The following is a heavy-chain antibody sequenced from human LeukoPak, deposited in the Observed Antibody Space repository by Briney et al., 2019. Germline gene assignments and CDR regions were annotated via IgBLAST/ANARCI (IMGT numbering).Heavy chain of an antibody. CDR3: ARVRGQYCSSTSCYPYYYYMDV. V-gene: IGHV4-34*01. D-gene: IGHD2-2*01. Sequence: SETLSLTCAVYGGSFSGYYWSWIRQPPGKGLEWIGEINHSGSTNYNPSLKSRVTISVDTSKNQYSLKLSSVTAADTAVYYCARVRGQYCSSTSCYPYYYYMDVWGKGTTVTISS. CDR2: INHSGST. CDR1: GGSFSGYY. J-gene: IGHJ6*03.